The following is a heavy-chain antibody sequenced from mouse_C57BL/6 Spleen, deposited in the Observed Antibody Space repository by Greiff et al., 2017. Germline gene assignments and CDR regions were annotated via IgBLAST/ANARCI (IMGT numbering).Heavy chain of an antibody. CDR2: IDPSDSYT. J-gene: IGHJ1*03. CDR3: ARPRLGGGSSPSWYFDV. V-gene: IGHV1-69*01. D-gene: IGHD1-1*01. Sequence: QVQLQQPGAELVMPGASVKLSCKASGYTFTSYWMHWVKQRPGQGLEWIGEIDPSDSYTNYNQKFKGKSTLTVDKSSSTAYMQLSSLTSEDSAVYYCARPRLGGGSSPSWYFDVWGTGTTVTVSS. CDR1: GYTFTSYW.